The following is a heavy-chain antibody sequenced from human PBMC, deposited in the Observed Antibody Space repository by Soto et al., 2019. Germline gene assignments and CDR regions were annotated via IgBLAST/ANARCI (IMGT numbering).Heavy chain of an antibody. V-gene: IGHV5-10-1*01. Sequence: PGESLKISCKGSGYSFTSYWISWVRQMPGKGLEWMGRIDPSDSYTNYSPSFQGHVTISADKSISTAYLQWSSLKASDTAMYYCARSAGYCSGGSCFTYYYDSSGYYGLDYWGQGTLVTVYS. D-gene: IGHD3-22*01. CDR1: GYSFTSYW. J-gene: IGHJ4*02. CDR2: IDPSDSYT. CDR3: ARSAGYCSGGSCFTYYYDSSGYYGLDY.